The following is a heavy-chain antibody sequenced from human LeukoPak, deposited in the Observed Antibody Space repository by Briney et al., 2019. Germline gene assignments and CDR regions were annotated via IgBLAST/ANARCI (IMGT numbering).Heavy chain of an antibody. D-gene: IGHD1-26*01. Sequence: PGGSLRLSCAASGFTFSSYGMSWVRQAPGKGLEWVSAITATSSSTYYADSVKGRFTISRDNSKNTLYLQMNSLRAEDTAVYYCAKEGWELLGQKEKLLGSFRYFDYWGQGTLVTVSS. CDR1: GFTFSSYG. J-gene: IGHJ4*02. V-gene: IGHV3-23*01. CDR3: AKEGWELLGQKEKLLGSFRYFDY. CDR2: ITATSSST.